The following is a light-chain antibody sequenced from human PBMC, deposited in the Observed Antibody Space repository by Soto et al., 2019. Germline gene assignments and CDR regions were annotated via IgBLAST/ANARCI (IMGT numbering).Light chain of an antibody. CDR2: GVY. V-gene: IGKV3D-15*01. CDR3: QQYNKWPPLT. CDR1: QSVSSN. J-gene: IGKJ4*01. Sequence: EIVMTQSPTILSVSPGERATLSCRASQSVSSNLAWYQQKPGQAPRLLIYGVYTRAPGIPARFSGSGSGTEFTLTISSLQSEDFAVYYCQQYNKWPPLTFGGGTKVEI.